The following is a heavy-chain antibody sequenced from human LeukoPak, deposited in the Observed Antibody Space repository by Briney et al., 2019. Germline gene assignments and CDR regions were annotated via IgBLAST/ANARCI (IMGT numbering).Heavy chain of an antibody. J-gene: IGHJ5*02. D-gene: IGHD6-13*01. CDR3: ARTTAADIQTAS. V-gene: IGHV4-30-4*08. Sequence: SQTLSLTCIVSGGSISSGDYYRSWIRQPPGNGLEWIGFISYGENTYYNPSLKSRVTISGDTSKNQFSLKLISLTPAHTSVYFCARTTAADIQTASCGQASLVTVSS. CDR2: ISYGENT. CDR1: GGSISSGDYY.